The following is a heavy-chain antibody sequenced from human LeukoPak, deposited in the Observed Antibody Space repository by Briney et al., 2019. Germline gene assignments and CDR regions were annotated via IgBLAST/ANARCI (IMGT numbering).Heavy chain of an antibody. CDR3: AGRADIVATTFDY. Sequence: GTLRLSCAASGFTFSSYGMSWVRQAPGKGLEWIGEINHSGSTNYNPSLKSRVTISVDTSKNQFSLKLSSVTAADTAVYYCAGRADIVATTFDYWGQGTLVTVSS. CDR2: INHSGST. D-gene: IGHD5-12*01. CDR1: GFTFSSYG. J-gene: IGHJ4*02. V-gene: IGHV4-34*08.